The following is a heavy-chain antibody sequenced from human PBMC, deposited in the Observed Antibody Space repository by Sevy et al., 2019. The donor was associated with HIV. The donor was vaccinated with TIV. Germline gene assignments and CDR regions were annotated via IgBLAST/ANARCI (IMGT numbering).Heavy chain of an antibody. CDR1: EFIFTGYW. Sequence: GGSLRLSCAASEFIFTGYWMNWVRQAPGKGLEWVANIDQDGSDKRYLDSVRGRFTISRDNANNLLYLQMSSLGADDTAVYYCARAGGWGNINHSNQILDIWGHGTKVTVSS. CDR3: ARAGGWGNINHSNQILDI. CDR2: IDQDGSDK. J-gene: IGHJ3*02. V-gene: IGHV3-7*01. D-gene: IGHD3-16*01.